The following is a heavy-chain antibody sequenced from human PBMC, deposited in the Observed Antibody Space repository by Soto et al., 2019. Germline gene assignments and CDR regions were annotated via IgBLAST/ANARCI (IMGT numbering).Heavy chain of an antibody. D-gene: IGHD6-19*01. V-gene: IGHV3-13*01. CDR1: GFAFSNYD. CDR2: IGTAGDR. J-gene: IGHJ4*01. Sequence: EVQLVESGGGLVQPGGSLRLSCAASGFAFSNYDMHWVRQAPGKGLEWVSAIGTAGDRHYPGSVKGRFTISRENAKNSLYLQMNSLRAEDTAVYYCARDPSGWGLDYCAHGTLVTVSS. CDR3: ARDPSGWGLDY.